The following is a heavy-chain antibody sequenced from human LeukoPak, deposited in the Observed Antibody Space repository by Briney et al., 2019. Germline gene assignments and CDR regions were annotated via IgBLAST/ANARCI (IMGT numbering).Heavy chain of an antibody. J-gene: IGHJ4*02. Sequence: ASVKVSCKASGYTFTNNYLHWVRRAPGQGLEWMGMIYPRDGSTSYAQNFQGRVTVTRDTSTTTVHMELRGLRSEDTAVYYCARDQEGFDYWGQGTVVTVSS. CDR2: IYPRDGST. CDR3: ARDQEGFDY. CDR1: GYTFTNNY. V-gene: IGHV1-46*01.